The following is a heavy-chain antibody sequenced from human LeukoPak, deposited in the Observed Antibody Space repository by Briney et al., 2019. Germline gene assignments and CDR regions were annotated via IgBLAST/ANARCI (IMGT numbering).Heavy chain of an antibody. CDR1: KFTFSSYW. CDR2: IKEDGSEK. V-gene: IGHV3-7*01. Sequence: GGSLRLSCVASKFTFSSYWMSWVRQAPGKGLEWVANIKEDGSEKYYVDSVKGRFTISRDNTKNSLYLQMNRLRAEETAVYDCAKDGRAFYGSGSLDYWGQGSLVTVSS. CDR3: AKDGRAFYGSGSLDY. D-gene: IGHD3-10*01. J-gene: IGHJ4*02.